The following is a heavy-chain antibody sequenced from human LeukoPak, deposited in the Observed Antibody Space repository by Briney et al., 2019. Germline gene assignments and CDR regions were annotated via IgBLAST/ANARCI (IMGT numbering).Heavy chain of an antibody. V-gene: IGHV1-46*01. CDR1: GYTFTTYY. CDR2: INPGGGST. CDR3: AKDCGDGGNRDY. D-gene: IGHD4-23*01. J-gene: IGHJ4*02. Sequence: ASVKVSCKASGYTFTTYYMHWVRQAPGQGPEWMGLINPGGGSTTYAQKSQGRVTMTRDTSTSTVYMELSSLRSEDTAMYYCAKDCGDGGNRDYWGQGTLVTVSS.